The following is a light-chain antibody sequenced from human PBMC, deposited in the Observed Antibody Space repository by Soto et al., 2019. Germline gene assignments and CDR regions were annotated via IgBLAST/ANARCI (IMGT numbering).Light chain of an antibody. CDR2: EVT. CDR1: SSDVGSYKY. CDR3: SSYTSSSTLNVL. V-gene: IGLV2-14*01. Sequence: QSALTQPASVSGSPGQSITISCTGSSSDVGSYKYVSWYQQHPGKAPKLLIYEVTYRPSGVSSRFSGSKSGNTASLTISGLQAEDEADYYCSSYTSSSTLNVLFGGGTKLTVL. J-gene: IGLJ2*01.